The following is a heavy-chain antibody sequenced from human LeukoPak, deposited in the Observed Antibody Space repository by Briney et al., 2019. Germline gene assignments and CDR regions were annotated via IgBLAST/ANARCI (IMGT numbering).Heavy chain of an antibody. D-gene: IGHD5-18*01. CDR3: AKQDTSMDYFDY. Sequence: GGSLRLSCVASGFTFSSYALSWVRQAPGKGLDCVSVISGSDGYTYYADSVKGRFTISRDNSKSTLYLQMNSLGAEDTAIYYCAKQDTSMDYFDYWGRGTLVSVSS. J-gene: IGHJ4*02. V-gene: IGHV3-23*01. CDR2: ISGSDGYT. CDR1: GFTFSSYA.